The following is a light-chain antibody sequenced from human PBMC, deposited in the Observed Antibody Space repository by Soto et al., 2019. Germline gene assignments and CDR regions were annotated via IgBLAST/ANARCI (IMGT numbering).Light chain of an antibody. CDR2: EVS. J-gene: IGLJ1*01. Sequence: QSALTQPAYVSGSPGQSITISCTGTSIDVGGYNYVSWYQQHPGKAPKLMIYEVSNRPSGVSDRFSGSKSGNTASLTTSGLQSEDEADYYCSSYTSSTLYVFGTGTQLPVL. V-gene: IGLV2-14*01. CDR1: SIDVGGYNY. CDR3: SSYTSSTLYV.